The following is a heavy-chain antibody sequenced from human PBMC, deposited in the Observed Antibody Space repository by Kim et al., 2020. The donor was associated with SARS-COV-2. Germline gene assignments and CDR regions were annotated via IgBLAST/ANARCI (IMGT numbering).Heavy chain of an antibody. V-gene: IGHV1-8*01. Sequence: VKVSCKASGYTFTSYDINWVRQATGQGLEWMGWKNANSGNTGYAQKFQGRVTMTRNTSISTAYMELSSLRSEDTAVYYCAREGPGDSSGWYRGSYYWGQGTLVTVSS. CDR2: KNANSGNT. CDR3: AREGPGDSSGWYRGSYY. CDR1: GYTFTSYD. D-gene: IGHD6-19*01. J-gene: IGHJ4*02.